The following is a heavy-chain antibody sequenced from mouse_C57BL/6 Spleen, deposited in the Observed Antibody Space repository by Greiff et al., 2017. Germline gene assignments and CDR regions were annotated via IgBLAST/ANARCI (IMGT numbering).Heavy chain of an antibody. CDR1: GYAFTNYL. V-gene: IGHV1-54*01. Sequence: QVQLQQSGAELVRPGTSVKVSCKASGYAFTNYLIEWVKQRPGQGLEWIGVINPGSGGTNYNEKVKGKATLTSDKSSSPAYLHLSSLTSEDAAGYFCARSSTMAQAWFADWGQGTLVTVSA. J-gene: IGHJ3*01. CDR2: INPGSGGT. D-gene: IGHD2-1*01. CDR3: ARSSTMAQAWFAD.